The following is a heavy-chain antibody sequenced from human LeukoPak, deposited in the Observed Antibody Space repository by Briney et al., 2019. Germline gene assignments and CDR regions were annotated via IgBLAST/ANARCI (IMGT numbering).Heavy chain of an antibody. CDR1: GFTFSSYA. CDR2: ISGSGGST. Sequence: GGSLRLSCAASGFTFSSYAMSWVRQAPGKGLEWVSAISGSGGSTYYADSVKGRFTISRDNSKNTLYLQMNSLRAEDTAVYYCAKAPGAWTTVTTFDPWGQGTLVTVSS. J-gene: IGHJ5*02. V-gene: IGHV3-23*01. D-gene: IGHD4-11*01. CDR3: AKAPGAWTTVTTFDP.